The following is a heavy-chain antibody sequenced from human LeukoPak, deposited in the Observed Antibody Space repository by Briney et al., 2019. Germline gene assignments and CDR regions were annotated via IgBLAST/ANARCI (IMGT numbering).Heavy chain of an antibody. J-gene: IGHJ6*02. CDR2: INPNSGGT. Sequence: GASVKVSCKASGYTFTGYYMHWVRQAPGQGLEWMGSINPNSGGTNYAQKFQGRVTMTRDTSISTAYMELSRLRSDDTAVYYCARTGYSSSWFSYYYGMDVWGQGTTVTVSS. CDR1: GYTFTGYY. CDR3: ARTGYSSSWFSYYYGMDV. D-gene: IGHD6-13*01. V-gene: IGHV1-2*02.